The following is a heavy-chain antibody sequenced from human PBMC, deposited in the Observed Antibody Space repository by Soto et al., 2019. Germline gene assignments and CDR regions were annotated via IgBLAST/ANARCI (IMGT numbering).Heavy chain of an antibody. V-gene: IGHV5-10-1*01. D-gene: IGHD2-2*01. J-gene: IGHJ6*02. Sequence: GESLKISCKGSGYSFTSYWISWVRQMPGKGLEWMGRIGPSDSYTNYSPSFQGHVTISADKSISTAYLQWSSLKASDTAMYYCARQVVVVPAAMRPPGMDVWGQGTTVTVSS. CDR1: GYSFTSYW. CDR2: IGPSDSYT. CDR3: ARQVVVVPAAMRPPGMDV.